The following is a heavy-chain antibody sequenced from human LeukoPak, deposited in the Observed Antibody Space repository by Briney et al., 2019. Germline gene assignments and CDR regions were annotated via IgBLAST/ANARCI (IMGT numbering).Heavy chain of an antibody. CDR1: GFTFSSYW. J-gene: IGHJ3*02. CDR3: AREAYILTGYYSFDAFDI. Sequence: GGSLRLSCAAYGFTFSSYWMSWVRQAPGKGLEWVANIKQDGSEKYYVDSVKGRFTISRDNAKNSLYLQMNSLRAEDTAVYYCAREAYILTGYYSFDAFDIWGQGTMVSVSS. D-gene: IGHD3-9*01. V-gene: IGHV3-7*01. CDR2: IKQDGSEK.